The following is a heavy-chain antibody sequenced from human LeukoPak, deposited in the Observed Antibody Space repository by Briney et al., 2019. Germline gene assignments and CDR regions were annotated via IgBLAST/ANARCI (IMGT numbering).Heavy chain of an antibody. Sequence: PGRSLRLSCAASGFTFNSYGMHWVRQAPGKGLEWVAVIWYDGSNKYYADSVKGRFTISRDNSKNTLYLQMNSLRAEDTAVYYCARDSLGTVFDYWGQGTLVTVSS. CDR3: ARDSLGTVFDY. D-gene: IGHD6-13*01. CDR1: GFTFNSYG. CDR2: IWYDGSNK. J-gene: IGHJ4*02. V-gene: IGHV3-33*01.